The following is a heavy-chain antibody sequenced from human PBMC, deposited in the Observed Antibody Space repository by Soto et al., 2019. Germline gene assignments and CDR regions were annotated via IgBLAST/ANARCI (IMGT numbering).Heavy chain of an antibody. V-gene: IGHV1-2*04. CDR2: INPNSGGT. J-gene: IGHJ6*02. Sequence: ASVKVSCKASGYTFTGYYMHWVRQAPGQGLEWMGWINPNSGGTNYAQKFQGWVTMTRDTSISTAYMELSRLRSDDTAVYHCARARGLERLTNYYYYGMDVWGQGTTVTVSS. CDR1: GYTFTGYY. D-gene: IGHD1-1*01. CDR3: ARARGLERLTNYYYYGMDV.